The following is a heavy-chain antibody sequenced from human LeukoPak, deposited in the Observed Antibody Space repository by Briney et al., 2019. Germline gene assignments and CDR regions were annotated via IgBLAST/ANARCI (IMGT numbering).Heavy chain of an antibody. CDR3: AKDMRTEYYDILTGYLDY. CDR2: INSDGSTT. Sequence: PGGSLRLSCAASGFASSRYWMHWVRQAPGNGLVWVSRINSDGSTTDYADSVKGRFTISRDSAKNSLYLQMNSLRAEDTALYYCAKDMRTEYYDILTGYLDYWGQGTLVTVSS. CDR1: GFASSRYW. J-gene: IGHJ4*02. V-gene: IGHV3-74*01. D-gene: IGHD3-9*01.